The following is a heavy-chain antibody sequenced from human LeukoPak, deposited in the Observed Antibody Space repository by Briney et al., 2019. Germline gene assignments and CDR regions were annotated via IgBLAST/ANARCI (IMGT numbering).Heavy chain of an antibody. J-gene: IGHJ5*02. CDR1: GYTFTSYD. CDR2: MNPNSGNT. V-gene: IGHV1-8*01. Sequence: GASVKVSCKASGYTFTSYDINRVRQATGQGLEWMGWMNPNSGNTGYAQKFQGRVTMTRNTSISTAYMELSSLRSEDTAVYYCAYYGSGRVFLNNWFDPWGQGTLVTVSS. D-gene: IGHD3-10*01. CDR3: AYYGSGRVFLNNWFDP.